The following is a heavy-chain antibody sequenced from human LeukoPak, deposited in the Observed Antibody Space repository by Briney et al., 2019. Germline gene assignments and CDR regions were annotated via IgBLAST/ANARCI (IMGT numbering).Heavy chain of an antibody. D-gene: IGHD2-21*01. V-gene: IGHV3-53*01. CDR3: ARVGDHFHWFLDL. CDR1: GLSVSTNY. J-gene: IGHJ2*01. Sequence: PGGSLTLSCAASGLSVSTNYMNWVRQAPGKGLEWVSILYSGSDTYYSDSVKGRFTISRDDSRNTLFLHMSSLKAEDTAIYYCARVGDHFHWFLDLWGRGTLVGVSS. CDR2: LYSGSDT.